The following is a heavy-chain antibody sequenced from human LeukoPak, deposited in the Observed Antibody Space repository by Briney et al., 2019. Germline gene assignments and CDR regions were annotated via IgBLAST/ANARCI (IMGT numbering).Heavy chain of an antibody. D-gene: IGHD3-3*01. Sequence: PSQTLSLTCTVSGGSISSSDYYWSWIRQPPGKGLEWIGYIYYSGSTYYNPSLKSRVTISVDTSKNQFSLKLSSVTAADTAVYYCARDVNYDFWSGYSAYYGMDVWGQGTTVTVSS. CDR2: IYYSGST. J-gene: IGHJ6*02. CDR3: ARDVNYDFWSGYSAYYGMDV. CDR1: GGSISSSDYY. V-gene: IGHV4-30-4*01.